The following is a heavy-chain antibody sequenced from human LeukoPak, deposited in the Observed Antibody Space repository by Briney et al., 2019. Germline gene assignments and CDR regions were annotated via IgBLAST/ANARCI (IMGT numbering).Heavy chain of an antibody. V-gene: IGHV3-9*03. J-gene: IGHJ3*02. Sequence: PGGSLRLSCAASGFTFDDYAMHWVRQAPGKGLEWVSGISWNSGSIGYADSVKGRFTISRDNAKNSLYLQMNSLRAEDMALYYCAKDSGGWSYAFDIWGQGTMVTVSS. CDR3: AKDSGGWSYAFDI. CDR1: GFTFDDYA. CDR2: ISWNSGSI. D-gene: IGHD2-15*01.